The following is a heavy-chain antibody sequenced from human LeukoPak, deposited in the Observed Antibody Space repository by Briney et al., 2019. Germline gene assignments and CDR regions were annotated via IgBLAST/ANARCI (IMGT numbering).Heavy chain of an antibody. CDR2: IYTSGST. CDR3: ARSSSPEFYEWLYFDY. CDR1: GGSISSYY. Sequence: SETLSLTCTVSGGSISSYYWSWIRQPAGKGLGWIGRIYTSGSTNYNPSLKSRVTMSVDTSKNQFSLKLSSVTAADTAVYYCARSSSPEFYEWLYFDYWGQGTLVTVSS. V-gene: IGHV4-4*07. D-gene: IGHD6-6*01. J-gene: IGHJ4*02.